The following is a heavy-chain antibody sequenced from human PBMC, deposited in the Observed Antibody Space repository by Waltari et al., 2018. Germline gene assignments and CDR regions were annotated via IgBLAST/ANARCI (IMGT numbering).Heavy chain of an antibody. V-gene: IGHV1-69*05. Sequence: QVQLVQSGAEVKKPGSSVKVSCKASGGTFSSYAISWVRQAHGQGLEWMGGIIPIFGTANYAQKFQGRVTITTDESTSTAYMELSSLRSEDTAVYYCAREATGYGYGYGLAFDIWGQGTMVTVSS. D-gene: IGHD5-18*01. CDR3: AREATGYGYGYGLAFDI. CDR1: GGTFSSYA. CDR2: IIPIFGTA. J-gene: IGHJ3*02.